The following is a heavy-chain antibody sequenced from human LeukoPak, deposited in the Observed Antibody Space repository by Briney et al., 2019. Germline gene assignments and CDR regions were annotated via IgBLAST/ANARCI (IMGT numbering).Heavy chain of an antibody. Sequence: SVKVSCKASGFTFTSSAMQWVRQARGQRLEWIGWIVVGSGNTNYAQKFQERVTITRGMSTSTAYMELSSLRSEDTAVYYCAADKQYYYDTWYFDLWGRGTLVTVSS. J-gene: IGHJ2*01. CDR2: IVVGSGNT. V-gene: IGHV1-58*02. CDR1: GFTFTSSA. CDR3: AADKQYYYDTWYFDL. D-gene: IGHD3-22*01.